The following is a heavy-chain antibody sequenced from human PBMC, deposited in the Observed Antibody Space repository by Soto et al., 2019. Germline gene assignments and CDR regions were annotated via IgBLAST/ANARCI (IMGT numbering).Heavy chain of an antibody. Sequence: SETLSLTCTVSGGSISSYYWSWIRQPPGKGLEWIGHIYYSGSTNYNPSLKSRVTISVDTSKNQFSLKLSSVTAADTAVYYCASTHYDFWSGYGSYWFDPWGQGTLVTVSS. J-gene: IGHJ5*02. CDR1: GGSISSYY. V-gene: IGHV4-59*01. CDR3: ASTHYDFWSGYGSYWFDP. D-gene: IGHD3-3*01. CDR2: IYYSGST.